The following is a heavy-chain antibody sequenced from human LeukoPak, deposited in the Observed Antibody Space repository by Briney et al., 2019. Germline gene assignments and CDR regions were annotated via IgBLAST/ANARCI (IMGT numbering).Heavy chain of an antibody. V-gene: IGHV4-61*01. D-gene: IGHD5-18*01. CDR3: ARGTPGYSYGYFVGVAFDY. CDR1: GYSISSGYY. CDR2: IYYSGST. Sequence: SETLSLTCTVSGYSISSGYYWGWIRQPPGKGLEWIGYIYYSGSTNYNPSLKSRVTISVDTSKNQFSLKLSSVTAADTAVYYCARGTPGYSYGYFVGVAFDYWGQGTLVTVSS. J-gene: IGHJ4*02.